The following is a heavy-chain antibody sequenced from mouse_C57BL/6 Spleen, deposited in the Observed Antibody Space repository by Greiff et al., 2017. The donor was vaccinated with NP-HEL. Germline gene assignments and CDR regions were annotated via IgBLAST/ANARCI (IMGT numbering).Heavy chain of an antibody. CDR1: GYTFTDYY. Sequence: VQLQQSGAELVRPGASVKLSCKASGYTFTDYYINWVKQRPGQGLEWIARIYPGSGNTYYNEKFKGKATLTAEKSSSTAYMQLSSLTSEDSAVYFCARSGLTGNDYWGQGTTLTVSS. CDR3: ARSGLTGNDY. D-gene: IGHD4-1*01. J-gene: IGHJ2*01. V-gene: IGHV1-76*01. CDR2: IYPGSGNT.